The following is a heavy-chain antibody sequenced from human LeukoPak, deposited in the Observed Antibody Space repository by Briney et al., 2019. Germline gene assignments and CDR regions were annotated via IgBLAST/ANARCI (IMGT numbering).Heavy chain of an antibody. CDR2: IYNSGST. J-gene: IGHJ4*02. Sequence: SETLSLTCTVSGVYISIYYWSWIRQPPGKGLEWIGYIYNSGSTSYNPSLKSRATISADTSKNQFSLKLSSVTAADTAVHYCVRDRELNYWGQGTLVTVSS. CDR1: GVYISIYY. CDR3: VRDRELNY. V-gene: IGHV4-59*01. D-gene: IGHD1-7*01.